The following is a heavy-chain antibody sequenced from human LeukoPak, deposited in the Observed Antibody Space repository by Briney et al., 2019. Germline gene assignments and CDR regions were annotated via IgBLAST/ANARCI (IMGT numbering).Heavy chain of an antibody. V-gene: IGHV3-30*02. D-gene: IGHD6-13*01. CDR2: IRYDGSNK. J-gene: IGHJ4*02. Sequence: GGSLRLSCAASGFTFSSYGMHWVRQAPGKGLEWVAFIRYDGSNKYYADSVKGRFTISRDNSKNTLYLQMNSLRAEDTAVYYCARGSVQAAAAGINPDYWGQGTLVTVSS. CDR3: ARGSVQAAAAGINPDY. CDR1: GFTFSSYG.